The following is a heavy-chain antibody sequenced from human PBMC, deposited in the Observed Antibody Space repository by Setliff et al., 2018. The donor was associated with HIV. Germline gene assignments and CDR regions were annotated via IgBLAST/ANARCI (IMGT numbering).Heavy chain of an antibody. D-gene: IGHD1-1*01. V-gene: IGHV2-5*01. CDR2: IYWNNNK. J-gene: IGHJ4*02. CDR1: GLSLSTSGVG. CDR3: AYSGRQLRGPYFDF. Sequence: SGPTLVNPTQTLTLTCNLSGLSLSTSGVGVGWIRQSPGKALEWLAFIYWNNNKHYSTALKSRLTVTKDTSKNRVVFTMTNMDPVDTATYYCAYSGRQLRGPYFDFWGQGTPVTVSS.